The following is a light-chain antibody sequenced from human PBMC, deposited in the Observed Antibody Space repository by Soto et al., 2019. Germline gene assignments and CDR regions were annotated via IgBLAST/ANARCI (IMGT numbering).Light chain of an antibody. Sequence: IQLTQSPSSLSASVGDRVTITCRASQGISSYLAWYQQKPGKAPKLLIYAASTLQSGVPSRFSGSGSGTEFTLTISSLQPDDFATYYCQQLNSYPRTFGQRTKVEIK. CDR1: QGISSY. J-gene: IGKJ1*01. V-gene: IGKV1-9*01. CDR2: AAS. CDR3: QQLNSYPRT.